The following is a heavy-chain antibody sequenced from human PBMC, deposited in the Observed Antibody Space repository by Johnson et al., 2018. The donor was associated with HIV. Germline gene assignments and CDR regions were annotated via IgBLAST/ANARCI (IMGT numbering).Heavy chain of an antibody. CDR3: ARGDNYYDSSGYYFAFDI. D-gene: IGHD3-22*01. CDR2: ISWNSGSI. Sequence: QLVESGGGLVQPGRSLRLSCAASGFTFDDYAMHWVRQAPGKGLEWVSGISWNSGSIGYADSVKGRFTISRDNSKNTLYLQMGSLRAEDMAVYYCARGDNYYDSSGYYFAFDIWGQGTMVTVSS. V-gene: IGHV3-9*03. J-gene: IGHJ3*02. CDR1: GFTFDDYA.